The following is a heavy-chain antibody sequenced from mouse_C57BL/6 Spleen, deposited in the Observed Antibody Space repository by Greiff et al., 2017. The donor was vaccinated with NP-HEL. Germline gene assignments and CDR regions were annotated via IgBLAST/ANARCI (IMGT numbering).Heavy chain of an antibody. D-gene: IGHD1-1*01. V-gene: IGHV7-3*01. CDR2: IRNKANGYTT. J-gene: IGHJ4*01. CDR3: ARYYYGSSYAMDY. Sequence: EVQLVESGGGLVQPGVSLSLSCAASGFVFTDYYMNWGRQPPGKALEWLGFIRNKANGYTTEYSASVKGRFTISRDNSQSILYLQMNALRAEDSAIYYCARYYYGSSYAMDYWGQGTSVTVSS. CDR1: GFVFTDYY.